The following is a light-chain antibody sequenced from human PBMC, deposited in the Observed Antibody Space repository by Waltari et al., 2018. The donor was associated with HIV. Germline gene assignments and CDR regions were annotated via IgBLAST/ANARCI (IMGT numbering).Light chain of an antibody. CDR2: NTN. CDR1: SGSVSTSNY. V-gene: IGLV8-61*01. Sequence: QTVVTQEPSFSGSPGGTVTLTCGLTSGSVSTSNYASWFQPTPGQTPRTLIYNTNLRASGVPDSCSGSSLGNKAARTITGAQADDESEYYCVLYMGRDNFVFGTGTKVTVL. J-gene: IGLJ1*01. CDR3: VLYMGRDNFV.